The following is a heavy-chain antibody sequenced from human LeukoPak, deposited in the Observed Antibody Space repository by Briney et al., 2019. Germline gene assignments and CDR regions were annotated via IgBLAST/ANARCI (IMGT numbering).Heavy chain of an antibody. D-gene: IGHD3-16*02. V-gene: IGHV3-23*01. CDR3: AKVLVRAYDYVWGSYRLPGY. Sequence: GGSLRLSCVASGFTFRSYWMSWVRQAPGKGLEWVSAISGSGDSTYYADSVKGRFTISRDNSKNTLYLQMNSLRAEDTAVYYCAKVLVRAYDYVWGSYRLPGYWGQGTLVTVSS. CDR2: ISGSGDST. CDR1: GFTFRSYW. J-gene: IGHJ4*02.